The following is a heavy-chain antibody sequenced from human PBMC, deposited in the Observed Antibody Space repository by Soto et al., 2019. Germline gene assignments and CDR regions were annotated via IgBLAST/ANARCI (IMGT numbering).Heavy chain of an antibody. CDR1: GYTFTSYY. J-gene: IGHJ4*02. Sequence: GASVKVSCKASGYTFTSYYMHWVRQAPGQGLEWMGIINPSGGSTSYAQKFQGRVTMTRDTSTSTVYMELSSLRSEDTAVYYCARDRTYEGSVTGFDYWGQGTLVTVSS. CDR2: INPSGGST. D-gene: IGHD4-17*01. CDR3: ARDRTYEGSVTGFDY. V-gene: IGHV1-46*01.